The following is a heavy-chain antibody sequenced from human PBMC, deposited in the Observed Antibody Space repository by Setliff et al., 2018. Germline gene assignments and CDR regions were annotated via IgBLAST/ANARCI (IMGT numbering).Heavy chain of an antibody. CDR2: IYHDGND. D-gene: IGHD1-1*01. CDR3: AKGGGRYHSDS. CDR1: GGSVGNSFYY. V-gene: IGHV4-39*07. J-gene: IGHJ4*02. Sequence: PSETLSLTCTVSGGSVGNSFYYWSWIRQPPGKGLEWIGEIYHDGNDKYTPSVHYSPSLKSRVTISIDKSNNQFSLKLTSMTAADTAVYYCAKGGGRYHSDSWGQGILVTVSS.